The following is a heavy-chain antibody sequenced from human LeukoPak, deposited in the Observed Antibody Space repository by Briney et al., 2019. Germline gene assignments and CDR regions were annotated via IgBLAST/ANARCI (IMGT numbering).Heavy chain of an antibody. CDR3: ARRAGGRQQLVRPMYNRFHP. Sequence: SETLSLTCAVYGGSFSGYYWSWIRKPPEKGLEWGVEINHSGSTKYNPSLKSRVTLSADKSKSQSSLKLRSVTAADTAVYYCARRAGGRQQLVRPMYNRFHPGGRGTLLSVPS. CDR1: GGSFSGYY. J-gene: IGHJ5*02. CDR2: INHSGST. D-gene: IGHD6-13*01. V-gene: IGHV4-34*01.